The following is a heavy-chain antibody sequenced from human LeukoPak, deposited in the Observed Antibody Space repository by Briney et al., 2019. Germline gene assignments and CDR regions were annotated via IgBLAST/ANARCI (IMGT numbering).Heavy chain of an antibody. D-gene: IGHD1-26*01. CDR1: GITLSNYG. CDR2: INWNGGST. CDR3: ARDVYSGSFDY. V-gene: IGHV3-20*04. J-gene: IGHJ4*02. Sequence: GGSLRLSCAVSGITLSNYGMSWVRQAPGKGLEWVSGINWNGGSTGYADSVKGRFTISRDNAKNSLYLQMNSLRAEDTALYYCARDVYSGSFDYWGQGTLVTVSS.